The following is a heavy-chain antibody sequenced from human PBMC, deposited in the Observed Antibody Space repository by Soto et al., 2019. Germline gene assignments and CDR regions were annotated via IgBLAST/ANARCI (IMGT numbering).Heavy chain of an antibody. J-gene: IGHJ3*02. D-gene: IGHD3-9*01. CDR3: ARAILSGYYNVSDAYDI. CDR1: GGSISSYY. Sequence: SETLSLTCTVSGGSISSYYWSWIRQPPGKGLEWIGYIYYSGSTNYNPSLKSRVTISVDTSKNQFSLKLSSVTAADTAVYYCARAILSGYYNVSDAYDIWRQGTMDPV. CDR2: IYYSGST. V-gene: IGHV4-59*01.